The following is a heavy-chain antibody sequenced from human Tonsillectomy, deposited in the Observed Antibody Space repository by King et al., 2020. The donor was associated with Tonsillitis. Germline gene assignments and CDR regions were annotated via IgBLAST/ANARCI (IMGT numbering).Heavy chain of an antibody. CDR1: GGSFSGYY. D-gene: IGHD3-10*01. Sequence: VQLQQWGAGLLKPSETLSLTCAVYGGSFSGYYWSWIRQPPGKGLEWIGEINHSGSTNYNPSLKSRVTISVDTSKNQSSLKLSSVTAADTAVYYCARAPPRVPRSNYYGSGSYYNGWFDPWGQGTLVTVSS. CDR2: INHSGST. CDR3: ARAPPRVPRSNYYGSGSYYNGWFDP. V-gene: IGHV4-34*01. J-gene: IGHJ5*02.